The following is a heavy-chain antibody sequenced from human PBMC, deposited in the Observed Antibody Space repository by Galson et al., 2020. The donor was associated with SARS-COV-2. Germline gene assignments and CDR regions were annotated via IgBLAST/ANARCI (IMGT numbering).Heavy chain of an antibody. V-gene: IGHV1-69*06. J-gene: IGHJ4*02. D-gene: IGHD2-21*01. CDR3: ALRAYCGGECYALDF. Sequence: SVKVSCKASGGTFSNYGFNWVRQAPGQGLEWVGGIIALFGTSIYAQKFQDRVTITADRSTSTAYMEVSSLRSEDTAMYYCALRAYCGGECYALDFWGQGTLVTVSS. CDR2: IIALFGTS. CDR1: GGTFSNYG.